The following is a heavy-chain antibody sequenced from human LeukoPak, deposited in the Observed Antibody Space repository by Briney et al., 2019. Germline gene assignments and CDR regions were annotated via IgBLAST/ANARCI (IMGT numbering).Heavy chain of an antibody. CDR1: GFTFSSYS. Sequence: GGSLRLSCAASGFTFSSYSMNWVRQAPGKGLEWVSSTSSSSSYIYYADSVKGRFTISRDNAKNSLYLQMNSLRAEDTAVYYCARDPKGPDDYVPDYWGQGTLVTVSS. CDR3: ARDPKGPDDYVPDY. CDR2: TSSSSSYI. J-gene: IGHJ4*02. D-gene: IGHD4-17*01. V-gene: IGHV3-21*01.